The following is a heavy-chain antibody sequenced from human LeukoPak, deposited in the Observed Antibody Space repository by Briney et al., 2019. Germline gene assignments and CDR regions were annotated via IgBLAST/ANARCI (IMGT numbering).Heavy chain of an antibody. CDR1: GYTFTSYD. J-gene: IGHJ4*02. CDR2: INPSGGST. V-gene: IGHV1-46*01. CDR3: ARGAACSGGSCYYDYFDY. D-gene: IGHD2-15*01. Sequence: ASVKVSCKASGYTFTSYDINWVRQAPGQGLEWMGIINPSGGSTSYAQKFQGRVTMTRDTSTSTVYMELSSLRSEDTAVYYCARGAACSGGSCYYDYFDYWGQGTLVTVSS.